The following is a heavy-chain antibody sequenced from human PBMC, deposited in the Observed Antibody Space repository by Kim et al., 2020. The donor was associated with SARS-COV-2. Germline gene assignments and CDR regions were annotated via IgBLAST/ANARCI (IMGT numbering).Heavy chain of an antibody. D-gene: IGHD4-17*01. CDR1: GGTFSSYA. CDR2: IIPIFGTA. J-gene: IGHJ4*02. CDR3: ARGPVRYGDYGGGLDY. Sequence: SVKVSCKAPGGTFSSYAISWVRQAPGQGLEWMGGIIPIFGTANYAQKFQGRVTITADESTSTAYMELSSLRSEDTAVYYCARGPVRYGDYGGGLDYWGQGTLVTVSS. V-gene: IGHV1-69*13.